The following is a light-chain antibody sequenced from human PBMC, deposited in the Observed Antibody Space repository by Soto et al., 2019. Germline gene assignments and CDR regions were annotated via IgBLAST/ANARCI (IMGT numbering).Light chain of an antibody. CDR3: QSYDTSLGDWV. Sequence: QSVLTQPPPASGAPGQTVTISCSGSDSNIGAGYDLHWYQQLPGTAPKLLIHSNYLRASGVPDRFSASKSVTSASLAIIGLQADDEADYYCQSYDTSLGDWVFGGGTKLTVL. CDR2: SNY. J-gene: IGLJ3*02. V-gene: IGLV1-40*01. CDR1: DSNIGAGYD.